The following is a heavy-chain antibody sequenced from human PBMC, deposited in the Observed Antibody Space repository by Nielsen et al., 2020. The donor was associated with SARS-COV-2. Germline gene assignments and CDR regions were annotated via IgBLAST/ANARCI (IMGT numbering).Heavy chain of an antibody. D-gene: IGHD4-17*01. J-gene: IGHJ6*03. V-gene: IGHV3-33*01. CDR1: GFTFSSYG. Sequence: GGSLRLSCAASGFTFSSYGMHWVRQAPGKGLEWVAVIWYDGSNKYYADSVKGRFTISRDNSKNTLYLQMNSLRAEDTAVYYCARDYGDDGLYNYYYMDVWGKGTTVTVSS. CDR3: ARDYGDDGLYNYYYMDV. CDR2: IWYDGSNK.